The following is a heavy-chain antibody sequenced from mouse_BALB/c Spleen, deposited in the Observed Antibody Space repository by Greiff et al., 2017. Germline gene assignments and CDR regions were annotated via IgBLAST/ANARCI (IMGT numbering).Heavy chain of an antibody. V-gene: IGHV5-9-4*01. CDR1: GFTFSSYA. D-gene: IGHD2-4*01. Sequence: EVQLVESGGGLVKPGGSLKLSCAASGFTFSSYAMSWVRQSPEKRLEWVAEISSGGSYTYYPDTVTGRFTISRDNAKNTLYLEMSSLRSEDTAMYYCARDEDYGEEGYWYFDVWGEGTTVTVSA. CDR2: ISSGGSYT. CDR3: ARDEDYGEEGYWYFDV. J-gene: IGHJ1*01.